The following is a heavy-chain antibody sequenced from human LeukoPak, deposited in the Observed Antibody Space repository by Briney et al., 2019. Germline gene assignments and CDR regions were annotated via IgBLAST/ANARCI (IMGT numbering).Heavy chain of an antibody. CDR2: IKQDGSEK. CDR1: GFTFSSYW. D-gene: IGHD2-2*01. Sequence: PGGSLRLSCAASGFTFSSYWMSWVRQAPGKGLEWVANIKQDGSEKYYVDSLKGRFTVSRDNGKNSLYLQLNSLRAEDMAVYYCARVHCTSPGCWGALYFDYWGQGTLVIVSS. J-gene: IGHJ4*02. V-gene: IGHV3-7*01. CDR3: ARVHCTSPGCWGALYFDY.